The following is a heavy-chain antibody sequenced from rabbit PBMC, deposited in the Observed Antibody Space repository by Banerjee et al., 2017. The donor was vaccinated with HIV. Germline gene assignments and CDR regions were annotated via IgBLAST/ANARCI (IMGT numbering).Heavy chain of an antibody. V-gene: IGHV1S45*01. J-gene: IGHJ4*01. D-gene: IGHD6-1*01. CDR3: GRDRDGDAGYGSLAL. CDR2: IFTISAGT. CDR1: GFSFSSNYW. Sequence: EGSLTLTCTASGFSFSSNYWICWVRQAPGKGLEWIACIFTISAGTSYASWAKGRFTISKTSSTTVTLQMTSLTAADTATYFCGRDRDGDAGYGSLALWGPGTLVTVS.